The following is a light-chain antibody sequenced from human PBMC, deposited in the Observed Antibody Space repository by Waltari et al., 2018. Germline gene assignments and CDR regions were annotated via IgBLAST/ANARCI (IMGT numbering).Light chain of an antibody. Sequence: SSELTQDPALSVALGQTVSITCQGDSLRRYYPSWYPQRPRQAPSLIHSGQDNRPSGIPDRFSGSTSGNTASLTITGAQAEDEADYYCLSRDTTSTRVFGGGTRLTV. J-gene: IGLJ3*02. V-gene: IGLV3-19*01. CDR3: LSRDTTSTRV. CDR2: GQD. CDR1: SLRRYY.